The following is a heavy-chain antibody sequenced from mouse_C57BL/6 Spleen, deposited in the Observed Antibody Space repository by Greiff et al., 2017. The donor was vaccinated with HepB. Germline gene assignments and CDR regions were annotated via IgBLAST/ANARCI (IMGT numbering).Heavy chain of an antibody. CDR1: GYSITSDY. CDR3: ARKNYYGSREDWYFDV. J-gene: IGHJ1*03. D-gene: IGHD1-1*01. CDR2: ISYSGST. V-gene: IGHV3-8*01. Sequence: VQLVESGPGLAKPSQTLSLTCSVTGYSITSDYWNWIRKFPGNKLEYMGYISYSGSTYYNPSLKSRISITRDTSKNQYYLQLNSVTTEDTATYYCARKNYYGSREDWYFDVWGTGTTVTVSS.